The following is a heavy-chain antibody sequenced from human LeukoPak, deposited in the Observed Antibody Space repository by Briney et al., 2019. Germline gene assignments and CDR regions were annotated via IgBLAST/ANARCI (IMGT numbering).Heavy chain of an antibody. CDR3: AKDTCGGGDCSWAFDI. D-gene: IGHD2-21*01. V-gene: IGHV3-23*01. Sequence: PGGSLRLXCAASGFTFSSYAMSWVRQAPGKELEWVSAISGSGGSTYYADSVKGRFTISRDNSKNTLYLQMNSLRAEDTAVYYCAKDTCGGGDCSWAFDIWGQGTMVTVSS. CDR2: ISGSGGST. CDR1: GFTFSSYA. J-gene: IGHJ3*02.